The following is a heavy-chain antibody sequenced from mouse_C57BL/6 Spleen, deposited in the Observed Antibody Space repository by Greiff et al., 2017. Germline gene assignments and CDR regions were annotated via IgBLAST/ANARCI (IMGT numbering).Heavy chain of an antibody. CDR3: ARIYDGYFFAY. D-gene: IGHD2-3*01. CDR1: GYTFTSYW. V-gene: IGHV1-64*01. Sequence: QVQLQQPGAELVKPGASVKLSCKASGYTFTSYWMHWVKQRPGQGLEWIGMIHPNSGSTNYNEKFKSKATLTVDKSSSTAYMQLSSLTSEDSAVYYCARIYDGYFFAYWGQGTLVTVSA. J-gene: IGHJ3*01. CDR2: IHPNSGST.